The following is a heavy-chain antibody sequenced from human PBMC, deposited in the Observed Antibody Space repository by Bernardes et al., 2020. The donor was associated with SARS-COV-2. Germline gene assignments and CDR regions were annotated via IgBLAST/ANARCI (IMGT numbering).Heavy chain of an antibody. CDR3: ARSRGGCSSTSCYIHYMDV. D-gene: IGHD2-2*02. J-gene: IGHJ6*03. Sequence: GESLKISCKGSGYSFTSYWIGWVRQMPGKGLEWMGIIYPGDSDTRYSPSFQGQVTISADKSISTAYLQWSSLKASDTAMYYCARSRGGCSSTSCYIHYMDVWGKGTTVTVSS. V-gene: IGHV5-51*01. CDR2: IYPGDSDT. CDR1: GYSFTSYW.